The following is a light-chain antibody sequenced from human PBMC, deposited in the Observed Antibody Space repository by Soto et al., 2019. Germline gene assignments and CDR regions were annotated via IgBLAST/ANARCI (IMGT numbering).Light chain of an antibody. CDR3: QQYIRWPLT. CDR1: QSVSSN. V-gene: IGKV3-15*01. Sequence: EIVMTQSPATLSVSPGERATLSCRASQSVSSNLAWYQQIPGQAPRLLIYGASTRATGTPARFSGSGSGTEFTLTISSLQSEDFAVYYCQQYIRWPLTFGGGTKVDI. CDR2: GAS. J-gene: IGKJ4*01.